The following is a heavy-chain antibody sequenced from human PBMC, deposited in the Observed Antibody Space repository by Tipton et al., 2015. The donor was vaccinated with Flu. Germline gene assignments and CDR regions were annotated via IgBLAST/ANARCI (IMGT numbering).Heavy chain of an antibody. CDR1: GDSIGSRYY. Sequence: TLSLTCSVSGDSIGSRYYWGWIRQPPGKGLEWIGNIHRSGNTYQNPSLKSRVTISVDTSNNLFSLNLRSVSAADTAVYYCARAGGSNSWYVYWGQGTLVTVSS. CDR3: ARAGGSNSWYVY. J-gene: IGHJ4*02. CDR2: IHRSGNT. V-gene: IGHV4-38-2*02. D-gene: IGHD6-13*01.